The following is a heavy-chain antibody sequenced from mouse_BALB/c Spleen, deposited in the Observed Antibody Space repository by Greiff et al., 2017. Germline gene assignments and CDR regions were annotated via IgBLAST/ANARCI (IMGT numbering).Heavy chain of an antibody. CDR3: ARDPNYRKPYYAMDY. Sequence: EVKLVESGGGLVKPVGSLKLSCAASGFTFSDYYMYWVRQTPEKRLEWVATISDGGSYTYYPDSVKGRFTISRDNAKNNLYLQMSSLKSEDTAMYYCARDPNYRKPYYAMDYWGQGTSVTVSS. CDR1: GFTFSDYY. D-gene: IGHD2-14*01. V-gene: IGHV5-4*02. CDR2: ISDGGSYT. J-gene: IGHJ4*01.